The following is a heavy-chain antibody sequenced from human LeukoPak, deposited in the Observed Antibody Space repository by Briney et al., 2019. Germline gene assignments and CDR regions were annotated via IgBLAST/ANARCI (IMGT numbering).Heavy chain of an antibody. CDR1: GGSFSGYY. CDR3: ARGLGYYGSGSYYSPRWGWFDP. D-gene: IGHD3-10*01. J-gene: IGHJ5*02. V-gene: IGHV4-34*01. CDR2: INHSGST. Sequence: SETLSLTCAVYGGSFSGYYWSWTRQPPGKGLEWIGEINHSGSTNYNPSLKSRVTISVDTSKNQFSLKLSSVTAADTAVYYCARGLGYYGSGSYYSPRWGWFDPWGQGTLVTVSS.